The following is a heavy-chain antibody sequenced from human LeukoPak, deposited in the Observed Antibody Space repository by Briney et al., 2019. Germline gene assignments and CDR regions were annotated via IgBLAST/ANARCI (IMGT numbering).Heavy chain of an antibody. CDR2: ISYDGSNK. CDR1: GFTFSSYG. V-gene: IGHV3-30*18. Sequence: GRSLRLSCAASGFTFSSYGMHWVRQAPGKGLEWVVIISYDGSNKYYADSVKGRFTISRDNSKNTLYLQMNSLRVEDTAVYYCAKDRFVGYGYGQPDQWGQGTQVTVSS. D-gene: IGHD5-18*01. CDR3: AKDRFVGYGYGQPDQ. J-gene: IGHJ4*02.